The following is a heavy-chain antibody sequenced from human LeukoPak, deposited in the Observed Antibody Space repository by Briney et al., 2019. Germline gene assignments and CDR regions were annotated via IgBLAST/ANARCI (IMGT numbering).Heavy chain of an antibody. J-gene: IGHJ4*02. CDR2: IRYDGSNK. V-gene: IGHV3-30*02. D-gene: IGHD6-13*01. CDR1: GFTFSSYG. Sequence: GGSLRLSCAASGFTFSSYGMHWVRQAPGKGLEWVAFIRYDGSNKYYAGSVKGRFTISRDNSKNTLYLQMNSLRAEDTAVYYCARGKSIGSSWQFDYWGQGTLVTVCS. CDR3: ARGKSIGSSWQFDY.